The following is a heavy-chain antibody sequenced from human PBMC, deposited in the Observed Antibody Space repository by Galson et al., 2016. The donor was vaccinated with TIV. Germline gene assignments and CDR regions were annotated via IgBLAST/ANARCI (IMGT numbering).Heavy chain of an antibody. Sequence: SLRLSCAASGFTFYDYAMHWVRQVPGKGLEWVSGIGWNTGSMGYANSVRGRFTISRDNAKSSVYLQVNSLTTEDTAIYYCVKDVGSSWYSDDGFDIWGQGTVVTVSS. V-gene: IGHV3-9*01. D-gene: IGHD6-13*01. J-gene: IGHJ3*02. CDR1: GFTFYDYA. CDR2: IGWNTGSM. CDR3: VKDVGSSWYSDDGFDI.